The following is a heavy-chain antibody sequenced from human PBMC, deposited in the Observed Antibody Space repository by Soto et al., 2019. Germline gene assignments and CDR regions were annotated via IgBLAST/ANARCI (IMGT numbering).Heavy chain of an antibody. V-gene: IGHV1-46*01. CDR2: INPNTGST. J-gene: IGHJ6*02. Sequence: ASVKVSCKASGYTFTSYYIHWVRQAPGQGLEWMGIINPNTGSTSSTQRFRGRLTIDRDTSTSTVYMELSSLGSEDTAVYYCARDTNVDLNLHYYGMDVCGQETTVTVSS. D-gene: IGHD1-1*01. CDR1: GYTFTSYY. CDR3: ARDTNVDLNLHYYGMDV.